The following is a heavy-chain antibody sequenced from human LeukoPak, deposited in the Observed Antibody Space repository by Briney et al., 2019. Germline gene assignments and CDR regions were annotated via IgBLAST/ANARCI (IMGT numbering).Heavy chain of an antibody. J-gene: IGHJ6*03. Sequence: SETLSLTCTVSGGSISSYYWSWIRQPPGKGLEWIGYIYYSGSTNYNPSLKSRVTISVDTSKNQFSLKLSPVTAADTAVYYCARGVDYTNPMIEYYYYMDVWGKGTTVTVSS. CDR1: GGSISSYY. CDR2: IYYSGST. CDR3: ARGVDYTNPMIEYYYYMDV. V-gene: IGHV4-59*01. D-gene: IGHD4-11*01.